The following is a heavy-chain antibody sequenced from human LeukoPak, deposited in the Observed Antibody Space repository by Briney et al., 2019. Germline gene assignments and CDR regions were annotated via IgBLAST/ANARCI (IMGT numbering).Heavy chain of an antibody. CDR2: IYQSGST. Sequence: SQTLSLTCAVSGGSISSGGYSWSWIRQPPGKGLEWIGYIYQSGSTYYNPSLKSRVTISVDTSENQFSLRLSSVTAADTAVYYCARGVVGATAFAYWGQGTLVSVSS. V-gene: IGHV4-30-2*01. CDR3: ARGVVGATAFAY. D-gene: IGHD1-26*01. CDR1: GGSISSGGYS. J-gene: IGHJ4*02.